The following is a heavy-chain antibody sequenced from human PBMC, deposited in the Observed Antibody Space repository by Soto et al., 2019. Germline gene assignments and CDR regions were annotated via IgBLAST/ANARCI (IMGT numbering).Heavy chain of an antibody. CDR1: GFTFSSYG. Sequence: QVQLVESGGGVVQPGRSLRLSCEASGFTFSSYGMHWVRQAPGKGLEWVAVISYDGSNKYYADSVKGRFTISRDNSKNTLYLQMNSLRAEDTAVYYCAKDIVVVTAKNYGMDVWGQGTTVTVSS. D-gene: IGHD2-21*02. J-gene: IGHJ6*02. CDR2: ISYDGSNK. CDR3: AKDIVVVTAKNYGMDV. V-gene: IGHV3-30*18.